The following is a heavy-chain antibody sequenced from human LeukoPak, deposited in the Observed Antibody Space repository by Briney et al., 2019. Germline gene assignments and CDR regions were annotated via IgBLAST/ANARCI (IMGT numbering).Heavy chain of an antibody. CDR1: GGSNSSTNYY. CDR2: IYYSGST. CDR3: ASLYYFDRSRGWNY. D-gene: IGHD3-22*01. Sequence: DPSETLSLTCTVSGGSNSSTNYYWGWIRQPPGKGLEWIGSIYYSGSTYYNSSLKSRVTISVDTSKNQFSLKLSSVTAADTAVYYCASLYYFDRSRGWNYWGQGTLVTVSS. J-gene: IGHJ4*02. V-gene: IGHV4-39*01.